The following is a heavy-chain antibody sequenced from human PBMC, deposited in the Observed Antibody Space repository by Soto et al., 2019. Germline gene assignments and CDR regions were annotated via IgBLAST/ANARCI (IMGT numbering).Heavy chain of an antibody. CDR3: ARGSGSQYSYYYGMDV. CDR1: GFTFSSYS. V-gene: IGHV3-23*01. J-gene: IGHJ6*02. CDR2: ITASGGST. D-gene: IGHD3-10*01. Sequence: VGSLRLSCVASGFTFSSYSMSWVRQAPGKGLEWVSHITASGGSTSYADSVKGRFTISRDTSRNTLYLQMNSLRAEDTAVYYCARGSGSQYSYYYGMDVWGQGTTVTVSS.